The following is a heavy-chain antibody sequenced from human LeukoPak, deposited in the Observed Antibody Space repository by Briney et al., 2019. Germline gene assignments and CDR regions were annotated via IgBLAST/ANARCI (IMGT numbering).Heavy chain of an antibody. J-gene: IGHJ5*02. CDR2: ISTYNGNI. CDR3: ARNYYGSGSYYNVEGWFDP. D-gene: IGHD3-10*01. V-gene: IGHV1-18*01. Sequence: GASVKVSCKASGYTFTKYAISWVRQAPGQGLEWMGWISTYNGNINYAQKFQGRVTLTTDTSTSTAYMELRSLRSDDTAMYYCARNYYGSGSYYNVEGWFDPWGQGTLVTASS. CDR1: GYTFTKYA.